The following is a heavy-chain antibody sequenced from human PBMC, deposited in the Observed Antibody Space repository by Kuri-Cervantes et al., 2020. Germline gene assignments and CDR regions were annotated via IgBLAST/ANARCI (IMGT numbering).Heavy chain of an antibody. J-gene: IGHJ4*02. Sequence: SVKVSCKASGYTFTSYGISWVRQAPGQGLEWMGGIIPIFGTANYAQKFQGRVTITADESTSTAYMELSSLRSEDTAVYYCARSLYSGSYYVDYWGQGTLVTVSS. CDR1: GYTFTSYG. CDR2: IIPIFGTA. V-gene: IGHV1-69*13. CDR3: ARSLYSGSYYVDY. D-gene: IGHD1-26*01.